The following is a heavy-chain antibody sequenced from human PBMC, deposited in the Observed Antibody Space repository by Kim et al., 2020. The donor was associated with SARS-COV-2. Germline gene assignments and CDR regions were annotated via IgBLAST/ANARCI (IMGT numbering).Heavy chain of an antibody. J-gene: IGHJ4*02. Sequence: GGSLRLSCAASGFTFSSYAMSWVRQAPGKGLEWVSAISGSGGSTYYADSVKGRFTISRDNSKNTLYLQMNSLRAEDTAVYYCAKGRGRTVTTARDYWGQGTLVTVSS. D-gene: IGHD4-17*01. CDR1: GFTFSSYA. CDR3: AKGRGRTVTTARDY. V-gene: IGHV3-23*01. CDR2: ISGSGGST.